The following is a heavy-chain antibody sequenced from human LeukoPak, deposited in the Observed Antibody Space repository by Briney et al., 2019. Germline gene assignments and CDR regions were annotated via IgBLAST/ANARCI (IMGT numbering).Heavy chain of an antibody. J-gene: IGHJ4*02. D-gene: IGHD6-19*01. CDR3: ARDPSNTSGRNPYFDY. CDR2: ISTYNGDT. V-gene: IGHV1-18*01. Sequence: ASVTVSFMCSVYTFTRYAITWVRQAPGQGLEWMGWISTYNGDTNYSQQLQGRVNMNTDTSTNTAYMEQRSLSSEDAAVYYCARDPSNTSGRNPYFDYWGQGTLVTVFS. CDR1: VYTFTRYA.